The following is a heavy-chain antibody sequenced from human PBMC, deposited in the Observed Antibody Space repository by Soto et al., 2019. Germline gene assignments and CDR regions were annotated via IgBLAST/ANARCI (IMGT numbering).Heavy chain of an antibody. CDR1: GFTFSSYS. V-gene: IGHV3-21*01. D-gene: IGHD6-13*01. CDR2: ISSSSSYI. Sequence: EVQLVESGGGLVKPGGSLRLSCAASGFTFSSYSMNWVRQAPGKGLEWVSSISSSSSYIYYADSVKGRFTISRDNAKNSLYLQMNSLRAEDTAVYYCARGAIAAAGTGWFDPWGQGTLVTVSS. J-gene: IGHJ5*02. CDR3: ARGAIAAAGTGWFDP.